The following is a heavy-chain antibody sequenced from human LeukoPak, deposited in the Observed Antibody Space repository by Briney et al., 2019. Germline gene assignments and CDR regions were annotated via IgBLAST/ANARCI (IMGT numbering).Heavy chain of an antibody. J-gene: IGHJ4*02. Sequence: PSETLSLTCGVYGLSFSDYYWSWIRQPPGKGLEWIGEINHSGSTNCNPSLKSRVIISVDTSKNQFSLNLSSVIAADTAVYYCARYTSSWYRGYFDYWGQGTLVTVSS. CDR2: INHSGST. CDR1: GLSFSDYY. V-gene: IGHV4-34*01. CDR3: ARYTSSWYRGYFDY. D-gene: IGHD6-13*01.